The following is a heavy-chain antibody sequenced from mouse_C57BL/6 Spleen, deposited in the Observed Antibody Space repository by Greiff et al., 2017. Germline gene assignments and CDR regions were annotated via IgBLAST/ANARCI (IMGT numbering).Heavy chain of an antibody. D-gene: IGHD2-13*01. V-gene: IGHV1-78*01. Sequence: QVQLQQSDAELVKPGASVKISCKASGYTFTDHTIPWMKQRPEQGLAWIGYISPSAGSTKYNQQFKGKATLTADKSSSTAYMQLNSLTSEDSAVYFCAREGTDSGYFDYGGQGTTLTVSA. CDR3: AREGTDSGYFDY. J-gene: IGHJ2*01. CDR2: ISPSAGST. CDR1: GYTFTDHT.